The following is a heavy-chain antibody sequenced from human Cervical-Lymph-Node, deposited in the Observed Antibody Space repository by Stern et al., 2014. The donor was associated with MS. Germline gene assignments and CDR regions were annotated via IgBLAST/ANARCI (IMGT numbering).Heavy chain of an antibody. CDR2: IAPVFGAK. D-gene: IGHD1-26*01. CDR3: ARGGGLVGYFDY. CDR1: GDTFSSYA. J-gene: IGHJ4*02. Sequence: QVQLVQSGAEVKKPGSSVKVSCKASGDTFSSYAINWVRQAPGQGLEWMGGIAPVFGAKNYAQKFQGRVTIAANKSANTAYMELMTLRSEDTAVYYSARGGGLVGYFDYWGQGTLVSVSS. V-gene: IGHV1-69*06.